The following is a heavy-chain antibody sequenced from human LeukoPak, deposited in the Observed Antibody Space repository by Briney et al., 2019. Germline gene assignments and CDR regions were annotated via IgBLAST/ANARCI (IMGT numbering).Heavy chain of an antibody. J-gene: IGHJ4*02. CDR2: IIPILGIA. V-gene: IGHV1-69*04. CDR1: GGTFSSYA. Sequence: GASVKVSCKASGGTFSSYAISWVRQAPGQGLEWMGRIIPILGIANYAQKFQGRVTITADKSTSTAYMELSSLRSEDTAVYYCARDLQYPSGDEDHWGQGTLVTVSS. CDR3: ARDLQYPSGDEDH. D-gene: IGHD4-17*01.